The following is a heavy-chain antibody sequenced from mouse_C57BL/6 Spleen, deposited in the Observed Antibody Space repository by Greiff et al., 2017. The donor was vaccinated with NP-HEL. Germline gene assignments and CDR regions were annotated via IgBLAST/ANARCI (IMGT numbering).Heavy chain of an antibody. CDR1: GYAFSSSW. Sequence: QVHVKQSGPELVKPGASVKISCKASGYAFSSSWMNWVKQRPGKGLEWIGRIYPGDGDTNYNGKFKGKGTLTADKSSSTAYMQLGRLTSEDSAVYFCARSTTVGATRGVYFDVWGTGTTVTVSS. CDR2: IYPGDGDT. V-gene: IGHV1-82*01. CDR3: ARSTTVGATRGVYFDV. J-gene: IGHJ1*03. D-gene: IGHD1-1*01.